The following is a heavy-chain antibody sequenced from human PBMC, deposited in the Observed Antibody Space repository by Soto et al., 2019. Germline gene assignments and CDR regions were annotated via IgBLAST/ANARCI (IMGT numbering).Heavy chain of an antibody. CDR3: ARARGYYDSSGYYYYFDY. V-gene: IGHV4-30-4*01. Sequence: PSETLSLTCTVSGGSISSGDYYWSWIRQPPGKGLEWIGYIYYSGSTYYNPSLKSRVTISVDTSKNQFSLKLSSVTAADTAVYYCARARGYYDSSGYYYYFDYWGQGTLVTVS. CDR1: GGSISSGDYY. CDR2: IYYSGST. J-gene: IGHJ4*02. D-gene: IGHD3-22*01.